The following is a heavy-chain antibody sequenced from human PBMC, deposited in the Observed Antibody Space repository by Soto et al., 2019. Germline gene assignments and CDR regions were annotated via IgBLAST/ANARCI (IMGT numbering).Heavy chain of an antibody. CDR3: ARNPGLGYYYDSSGYYADY. CDR2: INPSGGST. J-gene: IGHJ4*02. CDR1: GYTFTSYY. V-gene: IGHV1-46*01. Sequence: ASVKVSCKASGYTFTSYYMHWVRQAPGQGLEWMGIINPSGGSTSYAQKFQGRVTMTRDTSTSTVYVELSSLRSEDTAVYYCARNPGLGYYYDSSGYYADYWGQGTLVTVSS. D-gene: IGHD3-22*01.